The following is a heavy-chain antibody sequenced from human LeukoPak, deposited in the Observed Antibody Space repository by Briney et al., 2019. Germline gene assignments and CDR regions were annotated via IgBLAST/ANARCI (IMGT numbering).Heavy chain of an antibody. J-gene: IGHJ5*02. CDR3: ARDQYGSSGYPLNWFDP. Sequence: ASVKVSCKASGYTFTSYGISWVRQAPGQGLEWMGWISAYNGNTNYAQKLQGRVTMTTDTSTSTAYMELRSLRSDDTAVYYCARDQYGSSGYPLNWFDPWGQGTLVTVSS. CDR1: GYTFTSYG. V-gene: IGHV1-18*01. D-gene: IGHD3-22*01. CDR2: ISAYNGNT.